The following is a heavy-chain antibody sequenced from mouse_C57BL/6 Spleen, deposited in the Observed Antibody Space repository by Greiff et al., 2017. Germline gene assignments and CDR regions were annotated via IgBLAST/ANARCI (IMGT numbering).Heavy chain of an antibody. J-gene: IGHJ1*03. D-gene: IGHD1-1*01. CDR2: IWRGGST. CDR1: GFSLTSYG. Sequence: QVHVKQSGPGLVQPSQSLSITCTASGFSLTSYGVHWVRQSPGKGLEWLGVIWRGGSTDYNAALMSRLSITKDNSKSQVFFKMNSRQTDDTAIYYCAKNYGSSYWYLDVWGTGTSVTVSS. V-gene: IGHV2-5*01. CDR3: AKNYGSSYWYLDV.